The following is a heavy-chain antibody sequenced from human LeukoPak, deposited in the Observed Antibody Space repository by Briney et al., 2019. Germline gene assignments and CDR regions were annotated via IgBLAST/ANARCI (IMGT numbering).Heavy chain of an antibody. D-gene: IGHD1-14*01. V-gene: IGHV4-39*01. CDR2: IYYSGSA. J-gene: IGHJ4*02. CDR1: VGSISISSYY. Sequence: SETLSLTCTVSVGSISISSYYWGWIRQPPGKGLEWIGSIYYSGSAYYNPSLKSRVTISVDTSKNQFSLKLSSVTAADTAVYYCGRHASVLRTGNFDYWGQGTLVTVSS. CDR3: GRHASVLRTGNFDY.